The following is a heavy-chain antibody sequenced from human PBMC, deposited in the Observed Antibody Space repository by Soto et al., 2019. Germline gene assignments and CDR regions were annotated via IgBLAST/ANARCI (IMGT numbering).Heavy chain of an antibody. V-gene: IGHV4-59*08. CDR3: ARHPPTEDIVVVPAAHVDY. Sequence: SETLSLTCTVSGGSISSYYWSWIRQPPGKRLERIGYIYYSGSTNYNPSLKSRVTISVDTSKNQFSLKLSSVTAADTAVYYCARHPPTEDIVVVPAAHVDYWGQGTLVTVSS. CDR1: GGSISSYY. J-gene: IGHJ4*02. CDR2: IYYSGST. D-gene: IGHD2-2*01.